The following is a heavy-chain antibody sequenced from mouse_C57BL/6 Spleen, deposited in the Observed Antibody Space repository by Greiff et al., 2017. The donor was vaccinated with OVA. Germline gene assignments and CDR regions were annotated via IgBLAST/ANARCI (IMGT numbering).Heavy chain of an antibody. CDR3: ARGRYFDV. Sequence: EVQLVESGGGLVKPGGSLKLSCAASGFTFSSYAMSWVRQTPEQRLEWVATISDGGSYPYYPDNVKGRFTLSRDNAKNNLYLQMSHLKSEDTAMYYCARGRYFDVWGTGTTVTVSS. V-gene: IGHV5-4*01. CDR1: GFTFSSYA. CDR2: ISDGGSYP. J-gene: IGHJ1*03.